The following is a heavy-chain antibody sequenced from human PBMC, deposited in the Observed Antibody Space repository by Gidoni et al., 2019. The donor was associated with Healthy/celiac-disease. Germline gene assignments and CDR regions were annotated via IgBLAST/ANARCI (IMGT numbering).Heavy chain of an antibody. CDR3: ARSSVRGVSPFYYYYGMDV. CDR1: GGSFSGYY. J-gene: IGHJ6*02. CDR2: INHSGST. V-gene: IGHV4-34*01. Sequence: QVQLQQWGAGLLKPSETLSLTCAVYGGSFSGYYWSWIRQPPGTGLEWIGEINHSGSTNYNPSLKSRVTISVDTSKNQFSLKLSSVTAADTAVYYCARSSVRGVSPFYYYYGMDVWGQGTTVTVSS. D-gene: IGHD3-10*01.